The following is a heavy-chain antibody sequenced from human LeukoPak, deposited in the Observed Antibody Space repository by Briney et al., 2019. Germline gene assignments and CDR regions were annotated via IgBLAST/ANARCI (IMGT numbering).Heavy chain of an antibody. Sequence: ASVKVSCKASGGTFSRYAISLVRQAPGQGLEWMGRINPNSGGTNYAQKFQGRVTMTRDTSISTAYMELSRLRSDDTAVYYCASLGDGYIEFDYWGQGTLVTVSS. D-gene: IGHD5-24*01. CDR2: INPNSGGT. J-gene: IGHJ4*02. CDR3: ASLGDGYIEFDY. V-gene: IGHV1-2*06. CDR1: GGTFSRYA.